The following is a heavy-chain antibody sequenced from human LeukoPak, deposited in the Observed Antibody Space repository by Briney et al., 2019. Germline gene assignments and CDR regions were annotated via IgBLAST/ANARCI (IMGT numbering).Heavy chain of an antibody. CDR2: IKSDGST. CDR3: AGAPAEIGGYYPEYFRH. V-gene: IGHV3-74*01. D-gene: IGHD3-22*01. CDR1: GFTFSRYW. Sequence: GGSLRLSCAASGFTFSRYWMHWVRQAPGKGLVWVSRIKSDGSTNYADSVKGRFTISRDNAKNTVSLQMNSLRAEDTGVYYCAGAPAEIGGYYPEYFRHWGQGTLVTVSS. J-gene: IGHJ1*01.